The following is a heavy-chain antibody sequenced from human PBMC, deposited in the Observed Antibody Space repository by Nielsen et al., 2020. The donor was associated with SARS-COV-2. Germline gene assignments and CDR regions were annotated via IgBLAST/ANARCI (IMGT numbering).Heavy chain of an antibody. Sequence: GESLNISCAASGFTFSSSWMHWVRQAPGKGLVWVSRIKTDGTYTNFADSVKGRFTISRDNAKNTVYLQMNSLRAEDTAVYYCARLRDDGYYYDTGPFNYWGQGTLVTVSS. D-gene: IGHD3-22*01. V-gene: IGHV3-74*01. CDR3: ARLRDDGYYYDTGPFNY. CDR1: GFTFSSSW. J-gene: IGHJ4*02. CDR2: IKTDGTYT.